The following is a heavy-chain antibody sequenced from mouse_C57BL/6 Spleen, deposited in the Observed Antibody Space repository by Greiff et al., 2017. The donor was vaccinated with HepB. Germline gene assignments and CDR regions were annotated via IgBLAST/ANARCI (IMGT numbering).Heavy chain of an antibody. CDR1: GFTFSSYA. CDR3: ARDDAWFAY. Sequence: EVQLVESGGGLVKPGGSLKLSCAASGFTFSSYAMSWVRQTPEKRLEWVATISDGGSYIYYPDNVKGRFTISRDNAKNNLYLQMSHLKSEDTAMYYCARDDAWFAYWGQGTLVTVSA. J-gene: IGHJ3*01. V-gene: IGHV5-4*01. CDR2: ISDGGSYI.